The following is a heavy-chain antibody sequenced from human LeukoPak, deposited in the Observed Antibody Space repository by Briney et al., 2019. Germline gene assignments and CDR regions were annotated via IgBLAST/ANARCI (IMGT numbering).Heavy chain of an antibody. CDR3: AKVYSIAVAGPVDY. J-gene: IGHJ4*02. CDR2: ISGSSGST. Sequence: SCKASGGTFNNYATTWVRQAPGKGLEWVSGISGSSGSTYYADSVKGRFTISRDNSKNTLNLQMNSLRVEDTAVYFCAKVYSIAVAGPVDYWGQGILVAVSS. V-gene: IGHV3-23*01. CDR1: GGTFNNYA. D-gene: IGHD6-19*01.